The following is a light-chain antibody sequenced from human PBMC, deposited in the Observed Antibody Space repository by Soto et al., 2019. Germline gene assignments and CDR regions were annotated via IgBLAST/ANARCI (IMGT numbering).Light chain of an antibody. CDR3: SSYASSSTVL. CDR1: SSDIGGYDY. V-gene: IGLV2-14*01. J-gene: IGLJ2*01. CDR2: DAS. Sequence: QSVLTQPASVSGSPGQSITISCTGTSSDIGGYDYVSWYQQHPGKAPRLMIYDASDRPSGVSNRFSGSKSGNTASLTISGLQAEDEADYYCSSYASSSTVLLGGGTKVTVL.